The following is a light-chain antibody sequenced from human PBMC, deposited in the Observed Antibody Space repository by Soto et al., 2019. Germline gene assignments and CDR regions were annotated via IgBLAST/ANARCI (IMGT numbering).Light chain of an antibody. CDR2: DAY. J-gene: IGKJ5*01. CDR3: QQRSSWPPIT. V-gene: IGKV3-11*01. CDR1: QSFRGL. Sequence: EVLLTQSPVTLSLSPGERATLSFGASQSFRGLLAWYQQKPGQAPRLLIYDAYNRATGIPPRFSGSGSGTDFTLTISGLEPEDFAIYYCQQRSSWPPITFGQGTRLEIK.